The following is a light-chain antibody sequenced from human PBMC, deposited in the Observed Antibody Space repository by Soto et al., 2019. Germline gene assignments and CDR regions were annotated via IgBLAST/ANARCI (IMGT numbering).Light chain of an antibody. CDR1: TSDIGDYNY. Sequence: QSVLTQPASVSGSPGQSITISCTGTTSDIGDYNYVSWYQHLPDKVPKLIISLVSNRPSGVSNRFSGSKSGNTASLTISGLQAEDEGDYYCTSWGIFVPGTKLNVL. CDR3: TSWGI. V-gene: IGLV2-14*01. CDR2: LVS. J-gene: IGLJ1*01.